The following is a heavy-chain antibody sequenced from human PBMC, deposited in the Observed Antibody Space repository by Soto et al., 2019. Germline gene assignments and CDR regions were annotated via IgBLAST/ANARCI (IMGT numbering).Heavy chain of an antibody. CDR2: INHSGST. Sequence: SETLSLTCAVYGGSFSGYYWSWIRQPPGKGLEWIGEINHSGSTNYNPSLKSRVTISVDTSKNQFSLKLSSVTAADTAVYYCARLKNWFDPWGQGTLVTVSS. CDR3: ARLKNWFDP. J-gene: IGHJ5*02. CDR1: GGSFSGYY. V-gene: IGHV4-34*01.